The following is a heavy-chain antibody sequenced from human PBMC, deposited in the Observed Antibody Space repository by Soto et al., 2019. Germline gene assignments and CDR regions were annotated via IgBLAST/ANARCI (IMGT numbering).Heavy chain of an antibody. D-gene: IGHD2-2*01. CDR1: GYTFTSYG. V-gene: IGHV1-18*01. CDR3: VRGGAPAALSWFDP. CDR2: ISAYNGNT. J-gene: IGHJ5*02. Sequence: ASVKVSCKASGYTFTSYGISWVRHAPGQGLEWMGWISAYNGNTNYAQKLQGRVTMTTDTSTTTAYMELRSLRSDDTAVYYCVRGGAPAALSWFDPWGQGTLVTVSS.